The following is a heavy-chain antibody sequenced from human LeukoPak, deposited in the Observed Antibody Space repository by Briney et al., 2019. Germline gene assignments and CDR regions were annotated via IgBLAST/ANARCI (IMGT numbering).Heavy chain of an antibody. J-gene: IGHJ4*02. Sequence: GGSLRLSCTASGFTFGDYAMSWVRQAPGKGLEWVGFIRSKAYGGTTEYAASVKGRFTISRDDSKSIAYLQMNSLKTEDTAVYYCTREELLWFGELLLPPDYWGQGTLVTVSS. CDR3: TREELLWFGELLLPPDY. CDR2: IRSKAYGGTT. V-gene: IGHV3-49*04. D-gene: IGHD3-10*01. CDR1: GFTFGDYA.